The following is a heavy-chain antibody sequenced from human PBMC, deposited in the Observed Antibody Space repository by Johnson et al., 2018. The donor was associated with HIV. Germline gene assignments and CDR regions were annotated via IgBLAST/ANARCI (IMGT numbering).Heavy chain of an antibody. J-gene: IGHJ3*02. CDR3: AKDASWDSSSSGGFDI. CDR1: GFTFSGSA. CDR2: IRSKANSYAT. D-gene: IGHD6-6*01. V-gene: IGHV3-73*01. Sequence: EVHLVESGGGLVQPGGSLKLSCAASGFTFSGSAMHWVRQASGKGLEWVGRIRSKANSYATAYAASVKGRFTISRDDSKNTAYLQMNSLKTEDTALYYCAKDASWDSSSSGGFDIWGQGTMVTVSS.